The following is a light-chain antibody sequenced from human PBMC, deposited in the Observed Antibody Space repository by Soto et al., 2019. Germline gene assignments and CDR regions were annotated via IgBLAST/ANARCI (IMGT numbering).Light chain of an antibody. CDR3: AAWDDSLSGAV. V-gene: IGLV1-47*01. CDR1: SSNIGSNY. CDR2: RNN. J-gene: IGLJ7*01. Sequence: QLVLTQPPSASGTPGQRVTISCSGSSSNIGSNYVYWYQQLPGTAPKLLIYRNNQRPSGVPDRFSGSKSGTSASLAIRGLRSEAEADYYCAAWDDSLSGAVFGGGTQLTVL.